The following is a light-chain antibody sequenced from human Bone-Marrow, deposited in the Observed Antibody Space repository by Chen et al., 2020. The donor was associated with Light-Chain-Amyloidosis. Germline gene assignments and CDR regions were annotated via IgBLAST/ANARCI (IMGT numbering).Light chain of an antibody. V-gene: IGLV3-25*03. J-gene: IGLJ2*01. CDR3: QSADSSGTYEVR. Sequence: SYELTQPPSVSVSPGQTARITCAGDDLPTKYAYWYQQKPGQAPVLVIHRDTERPSGISERFSGSSSGTPATLTISGVQAEDEADYHCQSADSSGTYEVRFGGGAKLTVL. CDR1: DLPTKY. CDR2: RDT.